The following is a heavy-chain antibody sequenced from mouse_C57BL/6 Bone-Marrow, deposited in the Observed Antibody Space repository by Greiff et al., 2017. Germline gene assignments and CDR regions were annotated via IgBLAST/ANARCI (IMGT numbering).Heavy chain of an antibody. CDR1: GYTFTSYW. V-gene: IGHV1-59*01. CDR2: IDPSDSYT. D-gene: IGHD1-1*01. J-gene: IGHJ2*01. CDR3: ARSPITTVVVRTYFDC. Sequence: QVQLQQPGAELVRPGPSVKLSCKASGYTFTSYWMHWVKQRPGQGLEWIGVIDPSDSYTNYNQKFKGKATLTVDTSSSTAYMQLSSLTSEYSAVYYCARSPITTVVVRTYFDCWGQGTTLTVSS.